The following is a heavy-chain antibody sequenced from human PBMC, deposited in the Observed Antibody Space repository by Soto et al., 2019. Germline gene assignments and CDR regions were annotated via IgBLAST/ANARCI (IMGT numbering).Heavy chain of an antibody. CDR2: TYFRSKWYN. J-gene: IGHJ4*02. Sequence: SQTLSLTCAVSGDSVSSNSAAWNWLRQSPSRGLEWLGKTYFRSKWYNDYAVSVKSRIAINPDTSKNQFSLQLNSVTPEDTAIYYCTRDRPGPQHYFDYWGQGNMVTVSS. D-gene: IGHD6-6*01. CDR1: GDSVSSNSAA. V-gene: IGHV6-1*01. CDR3: TRDRPGPQHYFDY.